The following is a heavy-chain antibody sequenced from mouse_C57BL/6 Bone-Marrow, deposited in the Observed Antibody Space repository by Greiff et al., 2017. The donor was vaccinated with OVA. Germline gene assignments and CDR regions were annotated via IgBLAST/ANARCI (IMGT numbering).Heavy chain of an antibody. Sequence: EVKLMESGGGLVKPGGSLKLSCAASGFTFSDYGMHWVRQAPEKGLEWVAYISSGSSTIYYADTVKGRFTISRDNAKNTLFLQMTSLRSEDTAMYYCARPGVTTNYYAMDYWGQGTSVTVSS. CDR1: GFTFSDYG. CDR3: ARPGVTTNYYAMDY. J-gene: IGHJ4*01. V-gene: IGHV5-17*01. D-gene: IGHD2-5*01. CDR2: ISSGSSTI.